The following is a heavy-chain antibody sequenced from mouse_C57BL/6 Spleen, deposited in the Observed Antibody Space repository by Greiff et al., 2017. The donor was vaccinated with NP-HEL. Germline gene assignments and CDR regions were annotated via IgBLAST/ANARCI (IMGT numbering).Heavy chain of an antibody. V-gene: IGHV5-9*01. J-gene: IGHJ2*01. D-gene: IGHD3-2*02. Sequence: VQLKESGGGLVKPGGSLKLSCAASGFTFSSYTMSWVRQTPEKRLEWVATISGGGGNTYYPDSVKGRFTISRDNAKNTLYLQMSSLRSEDTALYYCARHQWSSGFDYWGQGTTLTVSS. CDR1: GFTFSSYT. CDR3: ARHQWSSGFDY. CDR2: ISGGGGNT.